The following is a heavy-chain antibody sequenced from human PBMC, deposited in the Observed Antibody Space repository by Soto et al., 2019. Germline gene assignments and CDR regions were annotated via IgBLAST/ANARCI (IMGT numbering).Heavy chain of an antibody. J-gene: IGHJ4*02. D-gene: IGHD6-13*01. Sequence: QVQLQESGPGLVKPSQTLSLTCTVSGGSISSYYWSWIRQPPGKGLEWIGYIYYSGSTNYNPSLKSRVTISVDTSKNQFSLKLSSVTAADTAVYYCARNPKQLPRGGFDYWGQGTLVTVSS. CDR1: GGSISSYY. V-gene: IGHV4-59*01. CDR2: IYYSGST. CDR3: ARNPKQLPRGGFDY.